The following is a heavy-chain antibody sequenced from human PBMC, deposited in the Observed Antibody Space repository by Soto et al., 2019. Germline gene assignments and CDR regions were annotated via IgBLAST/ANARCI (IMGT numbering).Heavy chain of an antibody. CDR3: ASPVRYCSGGSCYGYYYRDV. D-gene: IGHD2-15*01. CDR1: GFTFSSYS. Sequence: EVQLVESGGGLVKPGGSLRLSCAASGFTFSSYSMNWVRQAPGKGLEWVSSISSSSSYIYYADSVKGRFTISRDNAKNSLYLQMNSLRAEDTAVYYCASPVRYCSGGSCYGYYYRDVWGKGTTVTVSS. V-gene: IGHV3-21*01. CDR2: ISSSSSYI. J-gene: IGHJ6*03.